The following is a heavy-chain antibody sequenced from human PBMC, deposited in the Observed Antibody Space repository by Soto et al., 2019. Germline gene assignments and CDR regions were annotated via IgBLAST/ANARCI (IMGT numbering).Heavy chain of an antibody. CDR3: ARGGGSPYHDHEFDY. V-gene: IGHV4-59*11. CDR1: GVSTSNHY. D-gene: IGHD2-2*01. Sequence: QVQLQESGPGLVKPSETLSLTCSVSGVSTSNHYWTWIRKPPGQGPEWIGCIYYRGTTNYNASFNSRVTISVDTSQHQFSLKLTSVTTADTAVYYCARGGGSPYHDHEFDYWGQGILVTVSS. CDR2: IYYRGTT. J-gene: IGHJ4*02.